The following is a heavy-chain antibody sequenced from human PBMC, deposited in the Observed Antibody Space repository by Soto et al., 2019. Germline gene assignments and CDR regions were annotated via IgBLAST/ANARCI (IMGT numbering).Heavy chain of an antibody. CDR1: GGSFSGYY. CDR3: ARGGPVAGNRGFDY. CDR2: INHSGST. D-gene: IGHD6-19*01. J-gene: IGHJ4*02. V-gene: IGHV4-34*01. Sequence: QVQLQQWGAGLLKPSETLSLTCAVYGGSFSGYYWSWIRQPPGKGLEWIGEINHSGSTNYNPSLKSRVPISVDTSKTQFPLKLSSVTAADTAVYYCARGGPVAGNRGFDYWGQGTLVTVSS.